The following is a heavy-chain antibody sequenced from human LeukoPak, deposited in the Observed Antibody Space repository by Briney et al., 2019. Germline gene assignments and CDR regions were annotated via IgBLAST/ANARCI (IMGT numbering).Heavy chain of an antibody. D-gene: IGHD3-22*01. J-gene: IGHJ4*02. V-gene: IGHV3-48*03. CDR3: ASETYYYDSSGHYYGGPLDY. CDR1: GFTFSSYE. CDR2: ISSSGSTI. Sequence: GGSLRLSCAASGFTFSSYEMNWVRQAPGKGLEWVSYISSSGSTIYYADSVKGRFTISRDNAKNSLYLQMNSLRAEDTAVYYCASETYYYDSSGHYYGGPLDYWGQGTLVTVSS.